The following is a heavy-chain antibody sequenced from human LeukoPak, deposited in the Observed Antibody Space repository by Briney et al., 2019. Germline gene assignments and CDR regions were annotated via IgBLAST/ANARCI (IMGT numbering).Heavy chain of an antibody. D-gene: IGHD5-24*01. Sequence: GGSLRLSCAASGFTFSSYAMHWVRQAPGKGLEWVAVISYDGSNKYYADSVKGRFTISRDNSKNTLYLQMNSLRAEDTAVYYCASLTRDGYNDNAFDIWGQGTMVTVSS. CDR3: ASLTRDGYNDNAFDI. CDR2: ISYDGSNK. V-gene: IGHV3-30*04. CDR1: GFTFSSYA. J-gene: IGHJ3*02.